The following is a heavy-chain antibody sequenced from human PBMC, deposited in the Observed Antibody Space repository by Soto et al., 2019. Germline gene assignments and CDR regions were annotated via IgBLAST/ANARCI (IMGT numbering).Heavy chain of an antibody. V-gene: IGHV3-30-3*01. J-gene: IGHJ3*02. CDR1: GFTFSSYA. Sequence: PGGSLRLSCAASGFTFSSYAMHWVRQAPGKGLEWVAVISYDGSNKYYADSVKGRFTISRDNSKNTLYLQMNSLRAEDTAVYYCARESVLSAFDIWGQGTMVTVSS. CDR2: ISYDGSNK. CDR3: ARESVLSAFDI. D-gene: IGHD6-6*01.